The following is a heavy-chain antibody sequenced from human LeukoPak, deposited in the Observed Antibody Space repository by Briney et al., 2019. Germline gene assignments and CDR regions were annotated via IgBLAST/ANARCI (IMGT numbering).Heavy chain of an antibody. Sequence: GASVKVSCKASGYSLIDYYLHWVRQAPRQGVECMGWINPRTGDTRYEEKCQGRVAMSRETSITTAYMELSGLNSDDTAMYFCTRDVIMGYQQGYFDPWSQGTLVTVS. V-gene: IGHV1-2*02. CDR3: TRDVIMGYQQGYFDP. CDR2: INPRTGDT. D-gene: IGHD2-8*01. J-gene: IGHJ5*02. CDR1: GYSLIDYY.